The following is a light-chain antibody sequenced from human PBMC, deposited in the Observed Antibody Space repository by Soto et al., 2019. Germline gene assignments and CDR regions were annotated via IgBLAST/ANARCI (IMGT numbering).Light chain of an antibody. CDR2: DAS. J-gene: IGKJ1*01. V-gene: IGKV1-5*01. CDR1: QSIGVW. Sequence: DIQMTQSPSTLSSSVGDRVTLTCRASQSIGVWLAWYQQKPGRAPKLLIYDASTLQRGVPSRFSGSGSGTEFTLNISSLQPEDFATYYCQQYDISSGTFGQGTKVDIK. CDR3: QQYDISSGT.